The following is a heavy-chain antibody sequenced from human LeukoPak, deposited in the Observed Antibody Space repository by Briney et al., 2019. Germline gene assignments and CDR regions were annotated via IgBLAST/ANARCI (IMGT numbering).Heavy chain of an antibody. D-gene: IGHD6-13*01. CDR3: PRDGQGAGKTYDY. CDR1: GYTFTGYY. CDR2: INPNSGGT. Sequence: ASVKVSCKASGYTFTGYYMHWVRQAPGQGLEWMGYINPNSGGTKYAQKFQGRITMTRDTSISTAYMELSRLRSDDTAVYYCPRDGQGAGKTYDYWGQGALVTVPS. V-gene: IGHV1-2*02. J-gene: IGHJ4*02.